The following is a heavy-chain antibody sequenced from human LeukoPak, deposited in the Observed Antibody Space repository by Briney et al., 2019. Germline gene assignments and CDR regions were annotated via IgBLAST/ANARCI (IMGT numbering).Heavy chain of an antibody. Sequence: GGSLRLSCAASGFTFSSYAMHWVRQAPGKGLEWVAVISYDGSNKYYADSVKGRFTISRDNSKNTLYLQMNSLRAEDTAVYYCARVHPLYGITGTNDYFDYWGQGTLVTVSS. CDR2: ISYDGSNK. CDR1: GFTFSSYA. V-gene: IGHV3-30-3*01. J-gene: IGHJ4*02. CDR3: ARVHPLYGITGTNDYFDY. D-gene: IGHD1-7*01.